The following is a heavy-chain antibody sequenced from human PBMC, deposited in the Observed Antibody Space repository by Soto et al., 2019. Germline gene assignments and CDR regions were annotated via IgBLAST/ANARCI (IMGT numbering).Heavy chain of an antibody. CDR1: GYSFTNYA. CDR3: ARDRPQWLVTLPSYYFDY. D-gene: IGHD6-19*01. Sequence: GASVKVSCKASGYSFTNYAIQWVRQAPGQSLEWMGWINAGDGRTRYSEKYQGRVTITRDTSATIAYMELSSLRSEDTAVYYCARDRPQWLVTLPSYYFDYWGQGTLVTVSS. V-gene: IGHV1-3*01. CDR2: INAGDGRT. J-gene: IGHJ4*02.